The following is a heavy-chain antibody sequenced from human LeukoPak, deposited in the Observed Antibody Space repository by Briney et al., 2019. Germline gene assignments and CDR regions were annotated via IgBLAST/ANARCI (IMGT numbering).Heavy chain of an antibody. CDR2: IKQDGSEK. D-gene: IGHD1-26*01. CDR1: GFTFSCYW. CDR3: ARERGSHSLDY. Sequence: GGSLRLSCAASGFTFSCYWMSWVRQAPGKGLEWVANIKQDGSEKYYVDSVKGRFTISRDNAKNSLYLQMNSLRAEDTAVYYCARERGSHSLDYWGQGTLVTVSS. J-gene: IGHJ4*02. V-gene: IGHV3-7*01.